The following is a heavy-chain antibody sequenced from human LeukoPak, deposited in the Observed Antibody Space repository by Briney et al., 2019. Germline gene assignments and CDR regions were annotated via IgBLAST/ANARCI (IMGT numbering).Heavy chain of an antibody. V-gene: IGHV1-69*01. CDR3: AREEAYASGSPPDY. CDR1: GGTFSSYA. CDR2: IIPIFGTA. Sequence: GSSVKVSCKASGGTFSSYAISWVRQAPGQGLEWMGGIIPIFGTANYAQKFQGSVTITADESTSTAYMELRSLRSDDTAVYYCAREEAYASGSPPDYWGQGTLVTVSS. J-gene: IGHJ4*02. D-gene: IGHD3-10*01.